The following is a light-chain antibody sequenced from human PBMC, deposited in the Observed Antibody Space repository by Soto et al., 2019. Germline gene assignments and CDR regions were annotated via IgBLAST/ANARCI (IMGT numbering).Light chain of an antibody. CDR3: AAWDDSLNGWV. V-gene: IGLV1-44*01. J-gene: IGLJ3*02. CDR1: SCNIGSNT. Sequence: QLVLTQPPSASGTPGQRVTMSCSGSSCNIGSNTVNWYQQVPGTAPKLLIHSNNQRPSGVPDRFSGSKSGTSASLAISGLQSEDEADYYCAAWDDSLNGWVFGGGTKVTVL. CDR2: SNN.